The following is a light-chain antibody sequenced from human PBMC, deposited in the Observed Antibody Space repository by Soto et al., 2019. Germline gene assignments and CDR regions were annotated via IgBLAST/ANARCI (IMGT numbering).Light chain of an antibody. J-gene: IGKJ1*01. CDR3: QQYGTPVT. CDR1: QIVISRY. CDR2: DGS. Sequence: ENVLTQSPGTLSLSPGETATLSCRASQIVISRYLAWYQQKLGQAPRLLIYDGSIRPTGIPDRFSGSGSGTDFTLTISRLEPEDFAVYYCQQYGTPVTFGQGTKVDIK. V-gene: IGKV3-20*01.